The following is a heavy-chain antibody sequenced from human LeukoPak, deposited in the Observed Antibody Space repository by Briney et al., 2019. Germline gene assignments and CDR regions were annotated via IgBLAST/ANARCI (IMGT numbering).Heavy chain of an antibody. V-gene: IGHV4-31*03. CDR3: ANLDY. Sequence: EPSQTLSLTCTVSGGSISSGGYYWSWIRQPPGKGLEWIGEINHSGSTNYNPSLKSRVTISVDTSKNQFSLKLSSVTAADTAVYYCANLDYWGQGTLVTVSS. CDR2: INHSGST. J-gene: IGHJ4*02. CDR1: GGSISSGGYY.